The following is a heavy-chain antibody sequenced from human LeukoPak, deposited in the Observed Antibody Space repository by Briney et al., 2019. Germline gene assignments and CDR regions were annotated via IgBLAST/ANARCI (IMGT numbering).Heavy chain of an antibody. CDR3: ARGPLSVYFDY. V-gene: IGHV4-34*01. Sequence: SETLSLTCAVYGGSFSGYYWSWIRQPPGKGLEWIGEINHSGSTNYNPSLKSRVTISVDTSKNQFSLKLSSVTAADTAVYYCARGPLSVYFDYWGQGTLVTTSS. CDR1: GGSFSGYY. D-gene: IGHD2/OR15-2a*01. CDR2: INHSGST. J-gene: IGHJ4*02.